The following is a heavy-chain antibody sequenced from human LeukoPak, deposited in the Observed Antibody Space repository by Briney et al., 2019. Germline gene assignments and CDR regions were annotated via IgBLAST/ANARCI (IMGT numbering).Heavy chain of an antibody. Sequence: GASVKASCKASGYTFTSYDINWVRQAAGQRLEWMGWMNPNSGNTGYAQKFQGRVTMTRNTSISTAYMELSSLRSEDTAVYYCARAAYYDILTGYYNNWFDPWGQGTLVTVSS. D-gene: IGHD3-9*01. CDR2: MNPNSGNT. V-gene: IGHV1-8*01. CDR3: ARAAYYDILTGYYNNWFDP. CDR1: GYTFTSYD. J-gene: IGHJ5*02.